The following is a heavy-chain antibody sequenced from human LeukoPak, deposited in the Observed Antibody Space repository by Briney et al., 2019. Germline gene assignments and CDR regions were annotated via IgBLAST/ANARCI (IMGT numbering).Heavy chain of an antibody. Sequence: GGSLRLSCAASGFTFSTYAMTWVRQAPGKGLEWVSSITGSGDGTSAADSVKGRFSISRDDSKNTLYLQMNSLRPEDTAVYYCARGGKIALAGTRSPQYFQHWGQGTLVTVSS. V-gene: IGHV3-23*01. D-gene: IGHD6-19*01. CDR3: ARGGKIALAGTRSPQYFQH. CDR1: GFTFSTYA. J-gene: IGHJ1*01. CDR2: ITGSGDGT.